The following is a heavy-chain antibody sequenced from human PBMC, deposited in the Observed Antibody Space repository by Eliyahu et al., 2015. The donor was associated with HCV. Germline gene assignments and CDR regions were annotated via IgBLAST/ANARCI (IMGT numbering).Heavy chain of an antibody. CDR1: GDSISPYY. J-gene: IGHJ5*02. CDR2: IYYNGRT. V-gene: IGHV4-59*08. D-gene: IGHD3-10*01. CDR3: ARHFPPAHSGSYWLDP. Sequence: QVQLQESGPGLVKPSETLSLTCNVSGDSISPYYWSWIRQPPGKGLEWVGFIYYNGRTEYNPSFKSRVSISLDTPKNQLSLKLTSVTAADTAVYYCARHFPPAHSGSYWLDPWGQGTPVTVSS.